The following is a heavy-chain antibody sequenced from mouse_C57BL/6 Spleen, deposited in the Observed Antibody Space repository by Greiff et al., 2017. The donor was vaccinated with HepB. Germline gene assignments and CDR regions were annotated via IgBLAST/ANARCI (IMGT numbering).Heavy chain of an antibody. CDR3: ARGGLRQGFDY. Sequence: DVHLVESGGGLVKPGGSLKLSCAASGFTFSSYAMSWVRQTPEKRLEWVATISDGGSYTYYPDNVKGRFTISRDNAKNNLYLQMSQLKSEDTAMYYGARGGLRQGFDYWGQGTTLTVSS. CDR2: ISDGGSYT. CDR1: GFTFSSYA. V-gene: IGHV5-4*01. J-gene: IGHJ2*01. D-gene: IGHD2-4*01.